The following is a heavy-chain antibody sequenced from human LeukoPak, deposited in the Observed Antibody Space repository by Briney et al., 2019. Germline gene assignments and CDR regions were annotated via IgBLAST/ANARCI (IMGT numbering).Heavy chain of an antibody. CDR1: GGSISSSSYY. CDR2: TYYSGST. Sequence: PSETLSLTCTVSGGSISSSSYYWGWIRQPPGKGLAGIGSTYYSGSTYYNPSLKSRVTISVDTSKNQLSLKLSSVTAADTAVYYCARQPGVWGQGTTVTVSS. J-gene: IGHJ6*02. CDR3: ARQPGV. V-gene: IGHV4-39*01.